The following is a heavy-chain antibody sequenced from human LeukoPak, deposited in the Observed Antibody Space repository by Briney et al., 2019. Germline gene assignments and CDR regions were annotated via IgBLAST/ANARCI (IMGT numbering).Heavy chain of an antibody. CDR3: AREYCSGGSCSPFDY. J-gene: IGHJ4*02. V-gene: IGHV3-66*01. CDR1: GFTVSSNY. Sequence: PGGSLRLSCAASGFTVSSNYMSWVRQAPGKGLECVSVIYSGGSTYYADSVKGRFTISRDNSKNTLYLQMNSLRAEDTAVYYCAREYCSGGSCSPFDYWGQGTLVTVSS. CDR2: IYSGGST. D-gene: IGHD2-15*01.